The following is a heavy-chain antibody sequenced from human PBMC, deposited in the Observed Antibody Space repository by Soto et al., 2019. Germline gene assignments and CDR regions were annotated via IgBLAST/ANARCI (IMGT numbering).Heavy chain of an antibody. D-gene: IGHD6-6*01. V-gene: IGHV1-2*02. Sequence: QVQLVQSGAEVKEPGASVKVSCKASGYTFTAYYIHWVRQAPGQGLEWVGWINPNNGDTNYAQKFQGRVTMTRDTSITTAYMELNRLRSDDTAVYFCAKLGQYSTSAGQLDYWGQGTLVTVSS. CDR2: INPNNGDT. CDR1: GYTFTAYY. J-gene: IGHJ4*02. CDR3: AKLGQYSTSAGQLDY.